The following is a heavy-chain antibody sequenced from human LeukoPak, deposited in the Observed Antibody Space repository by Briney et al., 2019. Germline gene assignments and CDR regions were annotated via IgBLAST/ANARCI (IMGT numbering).Heavy chain of an antibody. D-gene: IGHD1-20*01. CDR2: IYHSGST. J-gene: IGHJ4*02. CDR3: ARGDNWNPFDY. CDR1: GGSISSGGYS. V-gene: IGHV4-30-2*01. Sequence: PSETLSLTCAVSGGSISSGGYSWSWTRQPPGKGLEWIGYIYHSGSTYYNPSLKSRVTISVDRSKNQFSLKLSSVTAADTAVYYCARGDNWNPFDYWGQGTLVTVSS.